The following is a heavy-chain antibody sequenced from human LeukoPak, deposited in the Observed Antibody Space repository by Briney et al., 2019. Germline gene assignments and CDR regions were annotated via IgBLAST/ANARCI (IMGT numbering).Heavy chain of an antibody. CDR3: ARLDPVPNWFDP. J-gene: IGHJ5*02. CDR1: GGSISSSSYY. CDR2: IYYSGST. Sequence: PSETLSLTCTVSGGSISSSSYYWGWIRQPPGKGLEWIGSIYYSGSTYYNPSLKSRVTISVDTSKNQFSLKLSSVTAADTAVYYCARLDPVPNWFDPWGQGTLVTVSS. D-gene: IGHD2-2*01. V-gene: IGHV4-39*01.